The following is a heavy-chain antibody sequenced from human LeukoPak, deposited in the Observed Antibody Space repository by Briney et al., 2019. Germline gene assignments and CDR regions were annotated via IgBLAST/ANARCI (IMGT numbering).Heavy chain of an antibody. J-gene: IGHJ4*02. CDR1: GFTFSSYW. CDR2: ISGSGGDT. V-gene: IGHV3-23*01. CDR3: VASTSWYYFQY. Sequence: GGSLRLSCGASGFTFSSYWMHWVRQAPGKGLDWVSVISGSGGDTYYADSVKGRFTIPRDNSKNTLYLHMNSVRADDTAVYYCVASTSWYYFQYWGQGTLVTVSS. D-gene: IGHD2-2*01.